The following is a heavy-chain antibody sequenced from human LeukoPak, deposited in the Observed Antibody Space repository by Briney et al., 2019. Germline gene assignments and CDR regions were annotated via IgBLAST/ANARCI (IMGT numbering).Heavy chain of an antibody. Sequence: SETLSLTCAVYGGSFSGYYWSWIRQPAGKGLEWIGRIYTSGSTNYNPSLKSRVTMSVDTSKNQFSLKLSSVTAADTAVYYCARASYSSSWYVDYWGQGTLVTVSS. J-gene: IGHJ4*02. D-gene: IGHD6-13*01. CDR2: IYTSGST. V-gene: IGHV4-59*10. CDR3: ARASYSSSWYVDY. CDR1: GGSFSGYY.